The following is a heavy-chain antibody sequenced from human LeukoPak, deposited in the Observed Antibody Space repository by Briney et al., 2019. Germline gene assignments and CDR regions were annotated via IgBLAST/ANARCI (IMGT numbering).Heavy chain of an antibody. CDR3: ARVGVFANYCRGGSCYMDY. V-gene: IGHV3-7*01. CDR1: GFIFSMHW. CDR2: IKQDGSER. J-gene: IGHJ4*02. Sequence: GGSLRLSCEASGFIFSMHWMSWVRQAPGKGPEWVANIKQDGSERYYVGSVKGRFTISRDNAKNTLYLQMNSLRAEDTAVYYRARVGVFANYCRGGSCYMDYWGQGTLVTVSS. D-gene: IGHD2-15*01.